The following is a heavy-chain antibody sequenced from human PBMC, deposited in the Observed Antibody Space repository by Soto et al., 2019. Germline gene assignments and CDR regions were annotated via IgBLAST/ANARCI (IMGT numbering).Heavy chain of an antibody. D-gene: IGHD6-19*01. J-gene: IGHJ3*02. V-gene: IGHV1-8*01. Sequence: GASVKVSCKASGYTFTSYDINWVRQATGQGLEWMGWMNPNSGNTGYAQKFQGRVTMTRNTSMSTAYMELSSLRSEDTAVYYCARESPAVAGTYGAFDIWGQGTMVTVSS. CDR1: GYTFTSYD. CDR2: MNPNSGNT. CDR3: ARESPAVAGTYGAFDI.